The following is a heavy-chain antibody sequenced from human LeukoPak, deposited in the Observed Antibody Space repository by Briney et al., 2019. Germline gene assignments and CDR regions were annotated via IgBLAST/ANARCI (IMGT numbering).Heavy chain of an antibody. Sequence: ASVKVSCKASGYTFTSYYMHWVRQASGQGLEWMGIINPSGGSTSYAQRFQGRVTMTRDTSTSTVYMELSSLRSEDTAVYYCARAHLAHCSSTSCYSRWFDPWGQGTLVTVSS. CDR3: ARAHLAHCSSTSCYSRWFDP. CDR2: INPSGGST. CDR1: GYTFTSYY. D-gene: IGHD2-2*01. J-gene: IGHJ5*02. V-gene: IGHV1-46*01.